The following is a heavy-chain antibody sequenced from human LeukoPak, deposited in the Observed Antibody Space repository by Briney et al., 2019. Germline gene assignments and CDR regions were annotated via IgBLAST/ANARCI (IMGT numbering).Heavy chain of an antibody. CDR1: GFTFSSYG. CDR3: AKVRERYYDSGGIVDY. Sequence: GGSLRLSCAASGFTFSSYGMHWVRQAPGKGLEWVAVISYDGSNKYYADSVKGRFTISRDNSKNTLYLQMNSLRAEDTAVYYCAKVRERYYDSGGIVDYWGQGTLVTVSS. V-gene: IGHV3-30*18. J-gene: IGHJ4*02. CDR2: ISYDGSNK. D-gene: IGHD3-22*01.